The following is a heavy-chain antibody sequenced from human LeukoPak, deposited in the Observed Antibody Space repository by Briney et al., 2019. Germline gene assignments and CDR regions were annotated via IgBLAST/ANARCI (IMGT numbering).Heavy chain of an antibody. CDR3: ARVATEQWLVNYFDY. Sequence: SETLSLTCAVYGGSFSGYYWSWIRQPPGKGLEWIGYIYYSGSTNYNPSLKSRVTISVDTSKNQFSLKLSSVTAADTAVYYCARVATEQWLVNYFDYWGQGTLVTVSS. CDR2: IYYSGST. J-gene: IGHJ4*02. CDR1: GGSFSGYY. D-gene: IGHD6-19*01. V-gene: IGHV4-59*01.